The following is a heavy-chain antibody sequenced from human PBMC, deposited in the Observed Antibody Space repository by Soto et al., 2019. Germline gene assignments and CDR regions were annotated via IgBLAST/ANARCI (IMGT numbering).Heavy chain of an antibody. CDR2: MNPTSGNT. V-gene: IGHV1-8*01. Sequence: QVQLVQSGAEVKKPGASVKVSCKASGYTFTSYDINWVRQATGQGLEWMGWMNPTSGNTGYAQKFQGRVTITRNTYISTAYIELSSLRSKDTDVYYCAKSIMGPRGVPYYYCMDVWCQGTTVTVSS. D-gene: IGHD3-10*01. J-gene: IGHJ6*02. CDR1: GYTFTSYD. CDR3: AKSIMGPRGVPYYYCMDV.